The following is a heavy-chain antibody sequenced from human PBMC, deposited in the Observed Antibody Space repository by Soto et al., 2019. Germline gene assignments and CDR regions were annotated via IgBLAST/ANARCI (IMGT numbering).Heavy chain of an antibody. J-gene: IGHJ6*02. CDR2: IYYSGST. V-gene: IGHV4-30-4*01. Sequence: NPSETLSLTCTVSGVPISSGDYYWSWIRQPPGKGLEWIGYIYYSGSTYYNPSLKSRVTISVDTSKNQFSLKLSSVTAADTAAYYCARYGSSWYPWVTGMEVRGQGTRVNVAS. CDR1: GVPISSGDYY. D-gene: IGHD6-13*01. CDR3: ARYGSSWYPWVTGMEV.